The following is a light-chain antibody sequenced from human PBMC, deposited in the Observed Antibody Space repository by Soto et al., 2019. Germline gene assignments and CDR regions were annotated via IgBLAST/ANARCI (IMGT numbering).Light chain of an antibody. CDR1: QSVSNHY. CDR2: GAS. Sequence: EIVLTQSPGTLSLSPGERATLSCRASQSVSNHYLAWYQQKPGQAPRLLIYGASSWATGIPDRFSGSGSGTDFTLTISRLEPEDFAVYYCQQYGTSPVTFAGGTKVDIK. J-gene: IGKJ4*01. V-gene: IGKV3-20*01. CDR3: QQYGTSPVT.